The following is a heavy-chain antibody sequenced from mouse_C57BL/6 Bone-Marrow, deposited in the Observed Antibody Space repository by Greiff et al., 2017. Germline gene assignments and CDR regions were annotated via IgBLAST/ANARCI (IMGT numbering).Heavy chain of an antibody. CDR3: ARGGIYYYGSFDY. V-gene: IGHV1-53*01. J-gene: IGHJ2*01. CDR2: INPSNGGT. Sequence: VQLQQPGTELVKPGASVKLSCKASGYTFTSYWMHWVKQRPGQDLEWIGNINPSNGGTNSNEKFKSKATLTVDNSSSTAYMQLISLTSEDSAVYYCARGGIYYYGSFDYWGQGTTLTVSS. CDR1: GYTFTSYW. D-gene: IGHD1-1*01.